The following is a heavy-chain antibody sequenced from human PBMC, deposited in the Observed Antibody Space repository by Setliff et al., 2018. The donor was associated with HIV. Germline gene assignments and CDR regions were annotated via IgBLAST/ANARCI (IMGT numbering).Heavy chain of an antibody. CDR2: IIPIFGTA. CDR1: GGTFSSYA. V-gene: IGHV1-69*13. CDR3: AATYYYDSSGLHGFDY. J-gene: IGHJ4*02. D-gene: IGHD3-22*01. Sequence: GASVKVSCKASGGTFSSYAISWVRQAPGQGLEWMGGIIPIFGTANHAQKFQGRVTITADESTSTAYMELSSLRSEDTAVYYCAATYYYDSSGLHGFDYWGQGTLVTSPQ.